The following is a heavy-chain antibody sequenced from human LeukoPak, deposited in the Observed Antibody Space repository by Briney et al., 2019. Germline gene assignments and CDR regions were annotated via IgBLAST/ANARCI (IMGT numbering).Heavy chain of an antibody. CDR1: GGSFSGYY. CDR2: INHSGSA. CDR3: ARGQGTVTTH. Sequence: SETLSLTCAVSGGSFSGYYWTWIRQPPGKGLEWIGEINHSGSANYNPSLKSRVTISSDTSKNQFSLKLSSVTAADTAVYYCARGQGTVTTHWGQGTLVTVSS. J-gene: IGHJ4*02. V-gene: IGHV4-34*01. D-gene: IGHD4-17*01.